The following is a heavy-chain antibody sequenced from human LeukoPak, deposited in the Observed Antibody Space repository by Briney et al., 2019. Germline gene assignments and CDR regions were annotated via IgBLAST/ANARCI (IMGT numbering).Heavy chain of an antibody. CDR2: IFHSGST. Sequence: SETLSLTCAVSGGSISSGGYSWSWIRQPPAKGLEWIGYIFHSGSTYYNPSLKSRFTISLDRSKNQFSLKLSSVTAADTAVYYCARLRSGIAVAGTEYFDYWGQGTLVTVSS. CDR3: ARLRSGIAVAGTEYFDY. J-gene: IGHJ4*02. CDR1: GGSISSGGYS. V-gene: IGHV4-30-2*01. D-gene: IGHD6-19*01.